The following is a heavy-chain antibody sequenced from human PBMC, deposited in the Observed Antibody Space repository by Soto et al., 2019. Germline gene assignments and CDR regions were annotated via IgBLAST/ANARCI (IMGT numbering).Heavy chain of an antibody. J-gene: IGHJ4*02. Sequence: EVQLLEAGGDLIQPGGSLRLSCAASGFSFSSYAMSWVRQAPGQGLEWLSVISGPGATIYYADSVKGRFIISRDNSKNTHLLQMNMLTAEDTAVYYCAKMLAMIRGVTGRRDFDFWGQGTLVTVSS. V-gene: IGHV3-23*01. CDR2: ISGPGATI. D-gene: IGHD3-10*01. CDR3: AKMLAMIRGVTGRRDFDF. CDR1: GFSFSSYA.